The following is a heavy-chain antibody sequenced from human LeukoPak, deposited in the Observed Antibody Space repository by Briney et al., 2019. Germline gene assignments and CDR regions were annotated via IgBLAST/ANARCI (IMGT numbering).Heavy chain of an antibody. D-gene: IGHD6-19*01. V-gene: IGHV3-53*01. CDR2: IYSGGST. CDR1: GFTVSSNY. J-gene: IGHJ4*02. CDR3: VGSGWYGYFDY. Sequence: GGSLRLSCAASGFTVSSNYMSWVRQAPGKGLEWVSIIYSGGSTYYADSVKGRFTISRDSSKNTLYLQMNSLRAEDTAVYYCVGSGWYGYFDYWGQGTLVTVSS.